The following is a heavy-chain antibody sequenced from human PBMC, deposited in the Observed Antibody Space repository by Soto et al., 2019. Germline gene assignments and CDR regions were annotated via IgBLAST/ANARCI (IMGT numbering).Heavy chain of an antibody. CDR2: IYYSGST. J-gene: IGHJ6*02. CDR1: GGSISSSSYY. Sequence: SETLSLTCTVSGGSISSSSYYWGWIRQPPGKGLEWIGSIYYSGSTYYNPSLKSRVTISVDTSKNQFSLKLSSVTAADTAVYYCARHVCGGSCYFSYYYHGMDVWGQGTTVTVSS. D-gene: IGHD2-15*01. CDR3: ARHVCGGSCYFSYYYHGMDV. V-gene: IGHV4-39*01.